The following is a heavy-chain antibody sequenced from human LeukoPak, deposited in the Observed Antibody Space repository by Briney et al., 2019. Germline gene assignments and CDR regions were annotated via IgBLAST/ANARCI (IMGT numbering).Heavy chain of an antibody. Sequence: GASVKVSCKASGYTFTSYAMHWVRQAPGQRLEWMGWINAGNGNTKYSQKFQGRVTITRDTSASTAYMELSSLRSEDTAVYYRVRGPITMVRGVVPGWFDPWGQGTLVTVSS. V-gene: IGHV1-3*01. J-gene: IGHJ5*02. CDR1: GYTFTSYA. CDR2: INAGNGNT. D-gene: IGHD3-10*01. CDR3: VRGPITMVRGVVPGWFDP.